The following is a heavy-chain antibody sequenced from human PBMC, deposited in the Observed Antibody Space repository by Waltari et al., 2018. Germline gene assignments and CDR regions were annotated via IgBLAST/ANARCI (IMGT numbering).Heavy chain of an antibody. J-gene: IGHJ6*02. D-gene: IGHD3-3*01. CDR1: GYTFTGYY. Sequence: QVQLVQSGAEVKKPGASVKVSCKASGYTFTGYYMHWVRQAPGQGLEWMGWINPNSGGTNYAQKFQGRVTMTRDTAISTAYMELSRLRSDDTAVYYCAVTIFGVVRDYYYYYGMDVWGQGTTVTVSS. V-gene: IGHV1-2*02. CDR2: INPNSGGT. CDR3: AVTIFGVVRDYYYYYGMDV.